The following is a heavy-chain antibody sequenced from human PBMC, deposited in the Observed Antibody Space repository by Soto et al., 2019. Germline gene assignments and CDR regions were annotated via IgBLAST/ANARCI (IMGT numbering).Heavy chain of an antibody. V-gene: IGHV3-11*05. CDR2: ISSSSSYT. J-gene: IGHJ4*02. D-gene: IGHD3-22*01. CDR3: ARDRDYYDSSGYLVDY. Sequence: GGSLRLSCAASGFTISDYYMSCIRQAPGKGLEWVSYISSSSSYTNYADSVKGRFTISRDNAKNSLYLQMNSLRAEDTAVYYCARDRDYYDSSGYLVDYWGQGTLVTVSS. CDR1: GFTISDYY.